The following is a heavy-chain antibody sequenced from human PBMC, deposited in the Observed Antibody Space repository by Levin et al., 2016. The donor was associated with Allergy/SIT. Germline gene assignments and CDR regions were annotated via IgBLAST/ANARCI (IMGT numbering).Heavy chain of an antibody. D-gene: IGHD2-2*01. CDR3: ARHCTSSSCSVSHALDS. Sequence: WIRQPPGKGLEWLGSIYYSGSTYYNPSLKSRVTISVDTSNNHFSLKLSSVAAADTAVYYCARHCTSSSCSVSHALDSWGHGTLVTVSS. CDR2: IYYSGST. J-gene: IGHJ5*01. V-gene: IGHV4-39*02.